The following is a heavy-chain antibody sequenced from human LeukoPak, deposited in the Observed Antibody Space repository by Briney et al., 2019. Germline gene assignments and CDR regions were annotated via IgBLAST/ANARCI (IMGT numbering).Heavy chain of an antibody. J-gene: IGHJ6*03. V-gene: IGHV1-18*01. CDR3: ARVVDIVATITTRYYYYMDV. Sequence: GASVKVSCKASGYTFTSYGISWVRQAPGQGLEWMGWISAYNGNTNYAQKFQGRVTMTRDTSISTAYMELRSLRSDDTAVYYCARVVDIVATITTRYYYYMDVWGKGTTVTVSS. CDR1: GYTFTSYG. CDR2: ISAYNGNT. D-gene: IGHD5-12*01.